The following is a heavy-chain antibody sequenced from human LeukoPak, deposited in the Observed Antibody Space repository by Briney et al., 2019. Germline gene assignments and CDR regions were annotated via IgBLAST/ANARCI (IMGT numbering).Heavy chain of an antibody. CDR3: ARDLYYYDSSGYSDY. D-gene: IGHD3-22*01. J-gene: IGHJ4*02. CDR1: GYTFTSYY. CDR2: INPSGGST. V-gene: IGHV1-46*01. Sequence: ASVKVSGKASGYTFTSYYMHWVRQAPGQGLEWMGIINPSGGSTSYAQKFQGRVTMTRDTSTSTVYMELSSLRSEDTAVYYCARDLYYYDSSGYSDYWGQGTLVTVSS.